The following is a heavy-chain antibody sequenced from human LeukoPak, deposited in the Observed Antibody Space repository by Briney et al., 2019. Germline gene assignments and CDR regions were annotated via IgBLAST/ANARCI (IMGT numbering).Heavy chain of an antibody. D-gene: IGHD3-3*01. V-gene: IGHV3-7*01. CDR3: ARGVPYDSWSGPHYSDY. Sequence: QPGGSLRLSCAASGFTFSSYAMSWVRQAPGKGLEWVAHIKQDGSQEYYVDSVKGRFTISRDSAKNSLYLQMNSLRAEDTAVYYCARGVPYDSWSGPHYSDYWGQGTLVTVSS. J-gene: IGHJ4*02. CDR1: GFTFSSYA. CDR2: IKQDGSQE.